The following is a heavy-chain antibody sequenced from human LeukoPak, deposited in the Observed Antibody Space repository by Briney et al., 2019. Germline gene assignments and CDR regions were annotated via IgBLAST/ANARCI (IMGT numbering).Heavy chain of an antibody. CDR3: ARRPLYDIVVVPAAKGHWFDP. CDR2: INHSGST. V-gene: IGHV4-34*01. D-gene: IGHD2-2*01. CDR1: GASFSGYY. Sequence: SETLSLTCAVYGASFSGYYWSWIRQPPGKGLEWIGEINHSGSTNYNPSLKSRVTISVDTSKNQFSLKLSSVTAADTAVYYCARRPLYDIVVVPAAKGHWFDPWGQGTLVTVSS. J-gene: IGHJ5*02.